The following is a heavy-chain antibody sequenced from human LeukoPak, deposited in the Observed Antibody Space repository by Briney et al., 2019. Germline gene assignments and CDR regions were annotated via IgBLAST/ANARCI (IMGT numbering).Heavy chain of an antibody. V-gene: IGHV3-23*01. CDR2: ISGSGGST. CDR1: GFTFSSYA. D-gene: IGHD2-2*01. Sequence: GGSLRLSCAASGFTFSSYAMSWVRQAPGKGLDWVSGISGSGGSTYYADSVKGRFTISRDNSKNTLYLEMNSLRAEDTAVYYCAKVTDIVVVSVALDYWGQGTLVTVSS. J-gene: IGHJ4*02. CDR3: AKVTDIVVVSVALDY.